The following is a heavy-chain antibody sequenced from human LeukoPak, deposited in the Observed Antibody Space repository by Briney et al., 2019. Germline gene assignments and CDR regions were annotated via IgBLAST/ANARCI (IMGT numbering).Heavy chain of an antibody. V-gene: IGHV4-38-2*02. D-gene: IGHD6-6*01. CDR2: IYHSGST. CDR1: GYSITSGYY. CDR3: ARGIAARLNY. J-gene: IGHJ4*02. Sequence: SETLSLTCTVSGYSITSGYYWGWIRQPPGKGLEWIGSIYHSGSTHYNPSLNSRVTISVDTSKNQVSLKLRSVTAADTAVYYCARGIAARLNYWGQGTLVTVSS.